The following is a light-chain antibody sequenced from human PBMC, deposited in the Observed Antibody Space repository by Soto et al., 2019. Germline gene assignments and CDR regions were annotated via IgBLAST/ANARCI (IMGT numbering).Light chain of an antibody. CDR2: DVA. CDR3: CSYAGSYTYL. Sequence: QSVLTQTRSVSGSPGQSVTISCTGTGNDVGAYNYVSWYQQHAGRPPKLMIYDVARWPSGVPDRCSGSKSGNTASLTISVLPAEDEADYFCCSYAGSYTYLFGTGTKLTVL. J-gene: IGLJ1*01. CDR1: GNDVGAYNY. V-gene: IGLV2-11*01.